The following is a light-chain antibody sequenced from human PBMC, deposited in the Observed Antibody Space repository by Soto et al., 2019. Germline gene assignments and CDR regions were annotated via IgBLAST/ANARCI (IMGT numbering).Light chain of an antibody. V-gene: IGKV1-5*03. CDR3: QHYNRYSEA. CDR2: KAS. J-gene: IGKJ1*01. CDR1: QSISNW. Sequence: DIQMTQSPPTLSASVGDRVTITCRASQSISNWLAWYQQKPGKAPKLLIYKASTLKSGVPSRFSGSGSGTEFTLTISSLQPDDFATYYCQHYNRYSEAFGQGTKVDIK.